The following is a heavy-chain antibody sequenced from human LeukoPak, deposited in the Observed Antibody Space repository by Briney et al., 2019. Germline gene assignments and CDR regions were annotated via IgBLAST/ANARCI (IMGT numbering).Heavy chain of an antibody. Sequence: GGSLRLSCAASGFTFTNAWMSWVRQAPGKGLEWVGRIKSKTDGGTTDYAAPVKGRFTISRDDSKNTLYLQMNSLKTEDTAVYYCTTDVDYDILTGYARMGYFDYWGQGTLVTVSS. D-gene: IGHD3-9*01. CDR2: IKSKTDGGTT. V-gene: IGHV3-15*01. CDR3: TTDVDYDILTGYARMGYFDY. CDR1: GFTFTNAW. J-gene: IGHJ4*02.